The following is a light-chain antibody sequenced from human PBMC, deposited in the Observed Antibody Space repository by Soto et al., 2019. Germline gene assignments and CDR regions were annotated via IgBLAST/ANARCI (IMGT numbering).Light chain of an antibody. J-gene: IGKJ5*01. CDR3: QQYNSYSHT. Sequence: THSPSTMSASVGDRVTITFRASQSISSWLAWYQQKPGKAPKLLIYKASSLESGVPSRFSGSGSGTEFTLTISSLQPDDFATYYCQQYNSYSHTFGQGTRLEIK. V-gene: IGKV1-5*03. CDR1: QSISSW. CDR2: KAS.